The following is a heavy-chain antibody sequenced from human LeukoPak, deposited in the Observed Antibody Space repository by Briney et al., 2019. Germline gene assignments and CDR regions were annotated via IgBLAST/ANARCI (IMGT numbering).Heavy chain of an antibody. Sequence: SETLSLTCTVSGGSISSYYWSWIRQPPGKGLEWIGYIYYSGSTYYNPSLKSRVTISVDTSKNQFSLKLSSVTATDTAVYYCARQGVDYDFWSGYYVDYWGQGTLVTVSS. CDR3: ARQGVDYDFWSGYYVDY. CDR1: GGSISSYY. J-gene: IGHJ4*02. D-gene: IGHD3-3*01. V-gene: IGHV4-59*08. CDR2: IYYSGST.